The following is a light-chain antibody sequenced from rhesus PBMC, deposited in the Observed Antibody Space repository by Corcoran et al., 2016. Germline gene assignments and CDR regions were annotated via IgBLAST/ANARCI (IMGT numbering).Light chain of an antibody. CDR3: QQHNSYPYS. CDR2: AAS. Sequence: DIQMTQSPSSLSASVGDRVTITCQASPGISSWLAWYQQKPGKAPKLLIYAASRLQSGVPSRFSVMGAGTDFTLTISSLQPADFATYYCQQHNSYPYSFGQGTKVEIK. CDR1: PGISSW. J-gene: IGKJ2*01. V-gene: IGKV1-33*02.